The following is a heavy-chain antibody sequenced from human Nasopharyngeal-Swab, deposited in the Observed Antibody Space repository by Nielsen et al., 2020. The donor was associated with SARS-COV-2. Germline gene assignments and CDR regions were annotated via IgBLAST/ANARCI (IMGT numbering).Heavy chain of an antibody. CDR1: GGSISSGGYY. CDR2: IYYGGST. Sequence: SETLSLTCTVSGGSISSGGYYWSWIRQHPGKGLEWIGYIYYGGSTYYNPSLKSRVTISVDTSKNQFSLKLSSVTATDTAVYYCARDLGDYGSYFDYWGQGTLVTVSS. D-gene: IGHD4-17*01. V-gene: IGHV4-31*03. CDR3: ARDLGDYGSYFDY. J-gene: IGHJ4*02.